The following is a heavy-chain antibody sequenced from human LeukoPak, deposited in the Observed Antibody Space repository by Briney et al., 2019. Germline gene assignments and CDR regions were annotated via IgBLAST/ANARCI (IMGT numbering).Heavy chain of an antibody. V-gene: IGHV4-30-4*08. CDR3: ATSSGSGDYFDY. J-gene: IGHJ4*02. Sequence: SETLSLTCTVSGGSISSGDYYWSWIRQPPGKGLEWIGYIYYSGSTYYNPSLKSRVTISVDTSKNQFSLKLSSVTAADTAVYYCATSSGSGDYFDYWRQGTLVTVSS. CDR2: IYYSGST. CDR1: GGSISSGDYY. D-gene: IGHD1-26*01.